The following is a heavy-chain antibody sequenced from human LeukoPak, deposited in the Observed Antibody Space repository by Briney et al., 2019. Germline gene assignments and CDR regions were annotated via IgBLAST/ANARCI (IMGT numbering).Heavy chain of an antibody. CDR3: AKDRAMAVAGYYFDY. CDR2: IRYDGTNK. D-gene: IGHD6-19*01. Sequence: GGSLRLSCAASGFIFSRNSMNWVRQAPGKGLEWVAFIRYDGTNKYYADSVKGRFTISRDNSKNTLYLQMNSLRAEDTAVYYCAKDRAMAVAGYYFDYWGQGTLVTVSS. J-gene: IGHJ4*02. CDR1: GFIFSRNS. V-gene: IGHV3-30*02.